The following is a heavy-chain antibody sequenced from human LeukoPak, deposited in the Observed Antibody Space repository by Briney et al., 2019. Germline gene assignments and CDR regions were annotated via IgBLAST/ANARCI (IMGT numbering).Heavy chain of an antibody. CDR2: IKQDGSQK. D-gene: IGHD2-15*01. V-gene: IGHV3-7*02. J-gene: IGHJ6*02. CDR1: GFTFSDYY. Sequence: GGSLRLSCAASGFTFSDYYMSWIRQAPGKGLEWVANIKQDGSQKFYVDSVKGRFTISRDNAKNSLYLEVNSLRAEDTAVYWSASNGYCSGGSCFYGMDVWGQGTTVTVSS. CDR3: ASNGYCSGGSCFYGMDV.